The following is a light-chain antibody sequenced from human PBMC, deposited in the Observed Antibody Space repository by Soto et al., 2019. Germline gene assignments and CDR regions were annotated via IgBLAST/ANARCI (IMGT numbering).Light chain of an antibody. CDR3: GTWDSSLSALV. Sequence: QSVLTQPPSVSAALGQKVTISCSGSSSNIGNNYVSWYQQLPGTAPKLLIYDNNKRPSGIPDRFSGSKSGTSATLGITGLQTGDEADYYCGTWDSSLSALVFGGGTKLTVL. CDR1: SSNIGNNY. J-gene: IGLJ2*01. V-gene: IGLV1-51*01. CDR2: DNN.